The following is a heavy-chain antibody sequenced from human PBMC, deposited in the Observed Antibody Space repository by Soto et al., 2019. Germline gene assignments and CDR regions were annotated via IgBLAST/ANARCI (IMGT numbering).Heavy chain of an antibody. J-gene: IGHJ6*03. D-gene: IGHD6-13*01. CDR2: ISFDGSTK. CDR1: GFTFSSYG. Sequence: GGSLRLSCAASGFTFSSYGMHWVRQAPGKGLEWVAVISFDGSTKYYADSVKGRFTNTRNNSKNTLYLQMNSLRAADTAVDYWGKGRHSSSWVYYYMDVWGKGTTVTVSS. V-gene: IGHV3-30*18. CDR3: GKGRHSSSWVYYYMDV.